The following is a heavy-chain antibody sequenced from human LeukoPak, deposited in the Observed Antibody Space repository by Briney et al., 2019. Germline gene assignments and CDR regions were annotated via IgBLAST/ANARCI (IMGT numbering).Heavy chain of an antibody. CDR3: ARDLYVYMDV. J-gene: IGHJ6*03. V-gene: IGHV4-34*01. CDR2: INHSGST. CDR1: GGSFSGYY. Sequence: SETLSLTCAVYGGSFSGYYWSWIRQPPGKGLEWIGEINHSGSTNYNPSLKSRVTISVDTSKSQFSLKLSSVTAADTAVYYCARDLYVYMDVWGKGTTVTISS. D-gene: IGHD3-16*01.